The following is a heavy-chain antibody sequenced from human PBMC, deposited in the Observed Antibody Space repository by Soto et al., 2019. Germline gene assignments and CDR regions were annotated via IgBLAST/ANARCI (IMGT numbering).Heavy chain of an antibody. Sequence: SLRLSCAASGFTFSSYGMHWVRQAPGKGLEWVAVISYDGSNKYYADSVKGRFTISRDNSKNTLYLQMNSLRAEDTAVYYCAKDLVRRGYTMVRGVQKPYNYYFDYWGQGTLVTVSS. J-gene: IGHJ4*02. CDR3: AKDLVRRGYTMVRGVQKPYNYYFDY. CDR1: GFTFSSYG. V-gene: IGHV3-30*18. CDR2: ISYDGSNK. D-gene: IGHD3-10*01.